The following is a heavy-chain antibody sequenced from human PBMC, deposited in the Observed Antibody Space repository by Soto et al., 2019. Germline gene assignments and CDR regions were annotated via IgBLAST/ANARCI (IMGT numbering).Heavy chain of an antibody. CDR1: GGSISSYY. J-gene: IGHJ5*02. Sequence: SETLSLTCTVSGGSISSYYWSWIRQPPGKGLEWIGYIYYSGSTNYNPSLKSRVTISVDTSKNQFSLKLSSVTAADTAVYYCARRVYNDYGNNWFDPWGQGTLVPVSS. V-gene: IGHV4-59*01. CDR3: ARRVYNDYGNNWFDP. D-gene: IGHD4-17*01. CDR2: IYYSGST.